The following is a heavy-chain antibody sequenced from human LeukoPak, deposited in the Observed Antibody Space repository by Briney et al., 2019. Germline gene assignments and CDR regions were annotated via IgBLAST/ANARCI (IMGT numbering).Heavy chain of an antibody. J-gene: IGHJ4*02. V-gene: IGHV1-3*01. D-gene: IGHD6-19*01. CDR1: QYTFTDYA. CDR2: INAGSGNT. Sequence: ASVKVSCKASQYTFTDYAVHWVRQAPGQSLEWMGWINAGSGNTKYSQKFQGRVTITRDTSATTAYMELSSLKSEDTAVYYCARISGWYEFDYWGQGTPVIVSS. CDR3: ARISGWYEFDY.